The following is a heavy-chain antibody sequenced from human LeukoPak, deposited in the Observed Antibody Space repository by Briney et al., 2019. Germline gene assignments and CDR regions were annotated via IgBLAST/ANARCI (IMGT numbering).Heavy chain of an antibody. CDR3: ARGSATGLAY. V-gene: IGHV4-34*01. Sequence: SETLSLTCAVYGGSFSGYPWTWIRQPPGKGLEWIGEIDRRGSTNYNPALKSRLTISVDTSKNQFSLKLTSVTAADTAVYYCARGSATGLAYWGQGTLVTVSS. D-gene: IGHD1-1*01. CDR1: GGSFSGYP. CDR2: IDRRGST. J-gene: IGHJ4*02.